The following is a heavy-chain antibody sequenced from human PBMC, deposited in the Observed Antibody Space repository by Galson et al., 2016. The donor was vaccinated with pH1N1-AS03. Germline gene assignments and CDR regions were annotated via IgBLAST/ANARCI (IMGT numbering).Heavy chain of an antibody. CDR1: GFTFSRYG. V-gene: IGHV3-30*03. D-gene: IGHD3-10*01. CDR2: ISHNGSNK. J-gene: IGHJ4*02. CDR3: ARGRGYGQYYFDY. Sequence: SLRLSCAAPGFTFSRYGMHWVRQAPGKGLEWVALISHNGSNKYYADSVKGRFTISRDNTKNTLYLQMNSLRVEDTAVYFCARGRGYGQYYFDYWGQGTLVTVSS.